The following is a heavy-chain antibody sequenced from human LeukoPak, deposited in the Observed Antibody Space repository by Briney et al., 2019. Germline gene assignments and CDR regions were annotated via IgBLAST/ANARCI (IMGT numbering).Heavy chain of an antibody. Sequence: SVKVSCKASGGTFSSYAISWVRQAPGQGLEWMGRIIPIFGTANYAQKFQGRVTITTDESTSTAYMELSSLRSEDTAVYYCAKSSHIVVVTAPPGDYWGQGTLVTVSS. J-gene: IGHJ4*02. V-gene: IGHV1-69*05. CDR3: AKSSHIVVVTAPPGDY. CDR2: IIPIFGTA. D-gene: IGHD2-21*02. CDR1: GGTFSSYA.